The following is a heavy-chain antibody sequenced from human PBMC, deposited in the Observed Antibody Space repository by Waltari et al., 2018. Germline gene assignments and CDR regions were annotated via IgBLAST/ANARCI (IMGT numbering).Heavy chain of an antibody. Sequence: QLQLQESGPGLLKPSETLSLTCTVSGGSISISSYYWGWIRQTPGEGLEGIGSLHYRGNPYNNPSLQSRVTISVDTSKNQFSLKLTSVTAADTAVYYCARHVPYYDSIYYSDFWGQGTLVTVSS. V-gene: IGHV4-39*01. D-gene: IGHD3-22*01. J-gene: IGHJ4*02. CDR1: GGSISISSYY. CDR2: LHYRGNP. CDR3: ARHVPYYDSIYYSDF.